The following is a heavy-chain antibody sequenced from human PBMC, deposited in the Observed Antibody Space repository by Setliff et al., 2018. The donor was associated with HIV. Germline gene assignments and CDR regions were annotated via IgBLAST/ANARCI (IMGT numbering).Heavy chain of an antibody. CDR2: IYNDGGT. Sequence: TLSLTCSVSGGSVNSGGYYWSWIRQPAGKELEWIGHIYNDGGTIYNPSLKSRLTISLDTSKNQFSLKLSSVTAADTAIYYCATGTAATGTGVGYWGQGTLVTVSS. V-gene: IGHV4-61*09. J-gene: IGHJ4*02. CDR1: GGSVNSGGYY. D-gene: IGHD6-13*01. CDR3: ATGTAATGTGVGY.